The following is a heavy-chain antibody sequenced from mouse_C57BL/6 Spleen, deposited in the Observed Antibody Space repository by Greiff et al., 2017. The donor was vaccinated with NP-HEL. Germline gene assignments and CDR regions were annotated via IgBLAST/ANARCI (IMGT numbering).Heavy chain of an antibody. Sequence: EVMLVESGGGLVKPGGSLKLSCAASGFTFSDYGMHWVRQAPEKGLEWVAYISSGSSTIYYADTVKGRFTISRDNAKNTLFLQMTSLRSEDTAMYYCASDGGYAMDYWGQGTSVTVSS. V-gene: IGHV5-17*01. J-gene: IGHJ4*01. CDR3: ASDGGYAMDY. CDR1: GFTFSDYG. CDR2: ISSGSSTI.